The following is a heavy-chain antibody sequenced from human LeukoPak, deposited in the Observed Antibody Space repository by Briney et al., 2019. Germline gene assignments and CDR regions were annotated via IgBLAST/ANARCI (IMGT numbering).Heavy chain of an antibody. J-gene: IGHJ5*02. Sequence: GGSLRLSRTASGFTFGDYAMSWVRQAPGKGLEWGGFIRSKAYGGTTEYAASVKGRFTISRDDSKSIAYLQMNSLKTEDTAVYYCTRDTMVRGVILNWFDPWGQGTLVTVSS. CDR3: TRDTMVRGVILNWFDP. CDR2: IRSKAYGGTT. V-gene: IGHV3-49*04. D-gene: IGHD3-10*01. CDR1: GFTFGDYA.